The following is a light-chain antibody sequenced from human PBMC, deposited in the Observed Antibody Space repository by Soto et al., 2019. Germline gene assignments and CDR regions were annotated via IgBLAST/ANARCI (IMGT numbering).Light chain of an antibody. CDR2: GAS. J-gene: IGKJ1*01. V-gene: IGKV3-20*01. CDR3: QQYESSVT. Sequence: EIVLTQSPGSLSLSPGEGATLSCRASQSVSSSFFAWYQQKPGQAPSPLIYGASRRATGAPDRFSGSGSGTDFTLSSSQLAPEDSAGYYWQQYESSVTFGQGTKVEIK. CDR1: QSVSSSF.